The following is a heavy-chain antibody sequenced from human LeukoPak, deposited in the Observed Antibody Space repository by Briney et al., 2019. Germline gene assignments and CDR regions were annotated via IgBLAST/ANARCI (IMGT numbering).Heavy chain of an antibody. D-gene: IGHD3-3*01. Sequence: GGSLRLSCAASGFTFSSYWMSWVRQAPGKGLEWVANIKQDGSEKYYVDSVKGRFTISRDNAKNSLYLQMNSLRAEDTAVYYCARVNERFLEWSPYYYYYYMDVWGKGTTVTVSS. CDR1: GFTFSSYW. J-gene: IGHJ6*03. CDR3: ARVNERFLEWSPYYYYYYMDV. V-gene: IGHV3-7*01. CDR2: IKQDGSEK.